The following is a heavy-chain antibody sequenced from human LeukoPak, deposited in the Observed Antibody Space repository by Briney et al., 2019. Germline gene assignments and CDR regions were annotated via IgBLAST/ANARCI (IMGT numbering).Heavy chain of an antibody. J-gene: IGHJ4*02. CDR2: INPNSGGT. CDR1: GYTFTGYY. Sequence: GASVKVTCKASGYTFTGYYMHWVRQAPGQGLEWMGWINPNSGGTNYAQKFQGRVTMTRDTSISTAYMELSRLRSDDTAVYYCAVYCSSTSCYAGREFDHWGQGTLVTVSS. D-gene: IGHD2-2*01. V-gene: IGHV1-2*02. CDR3: AVYCSSTSCYAGREFDH.